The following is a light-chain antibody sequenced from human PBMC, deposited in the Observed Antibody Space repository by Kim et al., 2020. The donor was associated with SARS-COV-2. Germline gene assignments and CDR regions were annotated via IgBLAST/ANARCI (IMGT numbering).Light chain of an antibody. Sequence: LSPGEGATPSCRASQSVSRDCLAWYQQKPGQTPRLFIYGASNRATGISDRFSGSGSGTDFTLTISRLEPEDSAVYYCQQYGSSPLTFGGGTKVEI. CDR3: QQYGSSPLT. V-gene: IGKV3-20*01. CDR1: QSVSRDC. J-gene: IGKJ4*01. CDR2: GAS.